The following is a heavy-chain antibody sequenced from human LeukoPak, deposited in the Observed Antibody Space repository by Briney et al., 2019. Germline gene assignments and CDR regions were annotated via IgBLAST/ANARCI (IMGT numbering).Heavy chain of an antibody. D-gene: IGHD3-10*01. CDR1: GGSISSGDYY. J-gene: IGHJ4*02. V-gene: IGHV4-30-4*01. CDR2: IYYGGST. CDR3: ARGAVGRGVEYFDY. Sequence: SQTLSLTCTVSGGSISSGDYYWSWIRQPPGKGLEWIGYIYYGGSTYYNPSLKSRVTISVDTSKDQFSLKLSSVTAADTAVYYCARGAVGRGVEYFDYWGQGTLVTVSS.